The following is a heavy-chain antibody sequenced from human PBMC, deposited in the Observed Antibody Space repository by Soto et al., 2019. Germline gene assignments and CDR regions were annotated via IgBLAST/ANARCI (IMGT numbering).Heavy chain of an antibody. CDR2: ISSDESKI. D-gene: IGHD3-16*02. CDR1: GFTFSNYD. J-gene: IGHJ4*02. CDR3: GREVIPEIPFSH. Sequence: QVQLVESGGGVVQPGRSLRLSCAASGFTFSNYDMHWVRQAPGKGLEWVAVISSDESKIFYADSVRGRFTISRDIAKNTLYIQMNRLRAEQTALYYCGREVIPEIPFSHWGQGTLVTVSS. V-gene: IGHV3-30-3*01.